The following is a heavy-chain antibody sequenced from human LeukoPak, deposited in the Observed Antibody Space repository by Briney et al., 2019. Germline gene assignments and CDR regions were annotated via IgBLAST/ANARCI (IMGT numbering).Heavy chain of an antibody. D-gene: IGHD3-22*01. CDR3: ARTPPYYYDSSGYYYEYFQH. CDR2: IIPIFGTA. V-gene: IGHV1-69*05. CDR1: GGTFSSYA. J-gene: IGHJ1*01. Sequence: SVKVSCKASGGTFSSYAISWARQAPGQGLEWMGGIIPIFGTANYAQKFQGRVTITTDESTSTAYMELSSLRSEDTAVYYCARTPPYYYDSSGYYYEYFQHWGQGTLVTVSS.